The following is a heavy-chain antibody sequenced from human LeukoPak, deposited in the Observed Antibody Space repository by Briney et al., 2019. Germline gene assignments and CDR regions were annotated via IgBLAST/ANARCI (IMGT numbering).Heavy chain of an antibody. CDR2: INHSGST. J-gene: IGHJ4*02. D-gene: IGHD4-23*01. CDR3: ARRWLRLYFDY. Sequence: ASETLSLTCAVYGGSLSGYYWGWIRQPPGKGLEWIGEINHSGSTNYNPALKSRVTISVDTSKNQFSLKLSSVTAADTAVYYCARRWLRLYFDYWGQGTLVTVSS. CDR1: GGSLSGYY. V-gene: IGHV4-34*01.